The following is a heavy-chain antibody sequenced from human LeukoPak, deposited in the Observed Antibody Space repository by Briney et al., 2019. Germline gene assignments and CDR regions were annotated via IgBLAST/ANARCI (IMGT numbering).Heavy chain of an antibody. CDR1: GDSISSYY. J-gene: IGHJ5*02. CDR2: IYYSGST. Sequence: SETLSLTCTVSGDSISSYYWSWIRQPPGKGLEWIGYIYYSGSTNYNPSLKSRVTISVDTSRNQFSLKLSSVTAADTAVYYCARGIIVGATWGENYNCFDPWGQGTLVTVSS. D-gene: IGHD1-26*01. V-gene: IGHV4-59*01. CDR3: ARGIIVGATWGENYNCFDP.